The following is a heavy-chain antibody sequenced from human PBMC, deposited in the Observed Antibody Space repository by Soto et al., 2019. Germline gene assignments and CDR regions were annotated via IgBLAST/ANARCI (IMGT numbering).Heavy chain of an antibody. J-gene: IGHJ4*02. CDR2: ISDSGITI. CDR1: GFTFSDHN. D-gene: IGHD4-17*01. V-gene: IGHV3-11*01. CDR3: IRPGPHYDEFLES. Sequence: GGSLRLSCTASGFTFSDHNMGWIRQAPGKGLEWGAYISDSGITIYYADSVRGRCTISRDDAKNSLVLQINSLTAHDTAVYYCIRPGPHYDEFLESWGQGGPVTVSS.